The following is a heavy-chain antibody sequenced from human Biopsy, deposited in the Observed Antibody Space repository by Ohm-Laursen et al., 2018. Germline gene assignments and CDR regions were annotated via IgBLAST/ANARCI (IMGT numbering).Heavy chain of an antibody. Sequence: TLSLTCTVSGESMGTYYWSWIRQPPGKVMEWIASIYYSGTTHNNPSLKSRVTISVDTSQGHLSLDLSSVTAADTAVYYCARVRGGFLEWFDYWGQGTLVTVSS. D-gene: IGHD3-3*01. J-gene: IGHJ5*01. CDR2: IYYSGTT. CDR3: ARVRGGFLEWFDY. V-gene: IGHV4-59*01. CDR1: GESMGTYY.